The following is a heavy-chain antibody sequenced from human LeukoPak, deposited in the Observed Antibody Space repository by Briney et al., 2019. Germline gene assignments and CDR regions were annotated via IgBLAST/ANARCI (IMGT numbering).Heavy chain of an antibody. CDR1: GFTFRSYV. CDR2: ISYDGSNK. CDR3: ARGGSRLQLPYYYDYMDV. Sequence: PGGSLRLSCAASGFTFRSYVMHWVRQAPGKGREWGAVISYDGSNKYYADSVRGRFTISRDNSKSTLYLKMSSLRAEDTAVYYCARGGSRLQLPYYYDYMDVWGKGTTVTVS. V-gene: IGHV3-30*15. D-gene: IGHD4-11*01. J-gene: IGHJ6*03.